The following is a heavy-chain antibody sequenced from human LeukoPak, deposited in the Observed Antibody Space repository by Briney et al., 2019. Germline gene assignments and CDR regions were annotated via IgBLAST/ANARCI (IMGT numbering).Heavy chain of an antibody. D-gene: IGHD3-22*01. V-gene: IGHV3-74*01. CDR1: GFTFSSYW. CDR3: TRSGYYYPFDY. Sequence: PGGSLRLSCAASGFTFSSYWMHWVRQAPGKGLVWVSRINSDGSSTSYADSVKGRFTISRDNAKNTLYLQMNSLRAEDTAVYYCTRSGYYYPFDYWGQGTLVTVSS. CDR2: INSDGSST. J-gene: IGHJ4*02.